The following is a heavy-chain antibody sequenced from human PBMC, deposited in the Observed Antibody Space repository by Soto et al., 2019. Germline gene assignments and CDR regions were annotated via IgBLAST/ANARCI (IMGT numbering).Heavy chain of an antibody. CDR3: AAERDSSSSRFDP. J-gene: IGHJ5*02. V-gene: IGHV1-58*02. D-gene: IGHD5-18*01. CDR1: GFTFTSSA. CDR2: IVVGSGNT. Sequence: ASVKVSCKASGFTFTSSAMQWVRQARGQRLEWIGWIVVGSGNTNYAQKFQERVTITRDMSTSTAYMELSSLRSEDTAVYYCAAERDSSSSRFDPWGQGTLVTVSS.